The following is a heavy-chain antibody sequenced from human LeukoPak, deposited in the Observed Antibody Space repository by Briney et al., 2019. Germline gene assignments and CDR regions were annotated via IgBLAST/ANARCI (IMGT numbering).Heavy chain of an antibody. D-gene: IGHD3-16*02. V-gene: IGHV7-4-1*02. CDR3: ARAYQRLGYLSLPDY. CDR2: IHPSTGNP. J-gene: IGHJ4*02. Sequence: ASVKVSCKASGYTFTNYAMNWVRQAPGQGLEWMGWIHPSTGNPTYAQGFTGRFVFSLDTSVSTTYLQISSLKAEDTAVYYCARAYQRLGYLSLPDYWGEGTLVTVSS. CDR1: GYTFTNYA.